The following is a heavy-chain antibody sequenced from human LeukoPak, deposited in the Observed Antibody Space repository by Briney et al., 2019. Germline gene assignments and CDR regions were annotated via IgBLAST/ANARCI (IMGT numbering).Heavy chain of an antibody. Sequence: GGSLRLSCAASGFTFSSHGMHWVRQAPGKGLEWVAVIWYDGGNKYYADSVKGRFTISRDDSKNTLYLQMNSLRAEDTAVYYCARDQIGYYMDVWGKGTTVTVSS. V-gene: IGHV3-33*01. CDR1: GFTFSSHG. D-gene: IGHD3-16*01. CDR2: IWYDGGNK. CDR3: ARDQIGYYMDV. J-gene: IGHJ6*03.